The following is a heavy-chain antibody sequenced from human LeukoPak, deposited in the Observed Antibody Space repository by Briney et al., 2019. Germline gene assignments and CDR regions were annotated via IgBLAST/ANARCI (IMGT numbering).Heavy chain of an antibody. V-gene: IGHV4-30-2*01. CDR3: ARAARWDLAFRFDP. CDR2: IYPRGST. CDR1: GGSISSGSYS. D-gene: IGHD1-26*01. Sequence: SQTLSLTCAVSGGSISSGSYSWSWIRQPPGKGLEWIGYIYPRGSTYYNPSLKSRVILSLDKSANQFSLKLSSVTAADTAVYYCARAARWDLAFRFDPWGQGTLVTVSS. J-gene: IGHJ5*02.